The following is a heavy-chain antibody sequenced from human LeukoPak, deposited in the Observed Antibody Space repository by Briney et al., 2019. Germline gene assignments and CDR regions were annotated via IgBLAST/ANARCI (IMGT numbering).Heavy chain of an antibody. J-gene: IGHJ4*02. D-gene: IGHD6-19*01. CDR2: IYSGGST. V-gene: IGHV3-53*04. Sequence: GGSLRLSCAASGFTVSSNYMSWVRQAPGKGLEWVSVIYSGGSTYYADSVKGRFTISRHNSKNTLYLQMNSLRAEDTAVYYCARDYGRSSGWPLNFDYWGQGTLVTVSS. CDR1: GFTVSSNY. CDR3: ARDYGRSSGWPLNFDY.